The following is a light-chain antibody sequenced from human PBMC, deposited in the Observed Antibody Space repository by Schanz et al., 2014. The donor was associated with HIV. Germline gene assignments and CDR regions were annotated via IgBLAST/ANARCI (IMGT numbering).Light chain of an antibody. V-gene: IGLV1-40*01. J-gene: IGLJ3*02. CDR1: SSNLGTGYD. Sequence: QSVLAQPLSVSGAPGQRVIISCTGSSSNLGTGYDVNWYQVLPGTAPKLLIFGYNNRPSGVPDRFSGSKSDSSASLAITGFQPEEEADYYCQSFDGSLGGVVFGGGTKLTVL. CDR3: QSFDGSLGGVV. CDR2: GYN.